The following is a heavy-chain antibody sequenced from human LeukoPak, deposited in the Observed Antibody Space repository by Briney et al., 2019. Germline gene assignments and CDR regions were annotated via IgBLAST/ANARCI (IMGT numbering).Heavy chain of an antibody. Sequence: PSETLSLTCAVSGGSFTGYSWSWIRQPPGKGLEWIGEVDQSGSTNYNPSLKSRITISIDTSKNQFSLRLSSVTAADTAVYYCARQASGSSWSRVWFDPWGRGTLVTVSS. V-gene: IGHV4-34*01. CDR1: GGSFTGYS. D-gene: IGHD3-10*01. J-gene: IGHJ5*02. CDR3: ARQASGSSWSRVWFDP. CDR2: VDQSGST.